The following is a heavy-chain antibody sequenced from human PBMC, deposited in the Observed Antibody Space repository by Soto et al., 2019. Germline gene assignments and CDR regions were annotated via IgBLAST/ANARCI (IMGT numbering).Heavy chain of an antibody. CDR2: IIPIFGTA. V-gene: IGHV1-69*13. CDR1: GGTFSSYS. D-gene: IGHD1-26*01. CDR3: ARPGLYSGRTDYYYYGMDV. J-gene: IGHJ6*02. Sequence: ASVKVSCKASGGTFSSYSISWVRQAPGQGLECMGGIIPIFGTANYAQKFQGRVTITADESTSTAYMELSSLRSEDTAVYYCARPGLYSGRTDYYYYGMDVWGQGTTVTVSS.